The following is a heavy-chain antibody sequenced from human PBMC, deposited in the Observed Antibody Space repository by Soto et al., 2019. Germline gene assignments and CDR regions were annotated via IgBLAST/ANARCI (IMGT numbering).Heavy chain of an antibody. CDR3: AKSAVVVVAATPAAFDI. Sequence: GGSLRLSCGASGFTFSSYAMSWVRQAPGKGLEWVSAISGSGGSTYYADSVKGRFTISRDNSKNTLYLQMNSLRAEDTAVYYCAKSAVVVVAATPAAFDIWGQGTMVTVSS. J-gene: IGHJ3*02. D-gene: IGHD2-15*01. V-gene: IGHV3-23*01. CDR1: GFTFSSYA. CDR2: ISGSGGST.